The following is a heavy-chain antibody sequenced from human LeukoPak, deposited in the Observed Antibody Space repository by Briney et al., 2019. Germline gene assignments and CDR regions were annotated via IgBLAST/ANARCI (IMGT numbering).Heavy chain of an antibody. D-gene: IGHD3-22*01. CDR1: GFTFSSYG. J-gene: IGHJ4*02. CDR2: ISGSGSDGST. Sequence: PGGSLRLSCAASGFTFSSYGMSWVRQAPGKGLEGGSGISGSGSDGSTCYADAVKGRFTISRDNSKSTLYLQMNSLRAEDTAVYYCAKYSHDSSGSYDYWGQGTLVTVSS. CDR3: AKYSHDSSGSYDY. V-gene: IGHV3-23*01.